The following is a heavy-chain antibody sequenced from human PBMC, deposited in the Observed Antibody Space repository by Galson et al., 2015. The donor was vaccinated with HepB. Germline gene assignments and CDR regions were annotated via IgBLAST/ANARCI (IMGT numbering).Heavy chain of an antibody. Sequence: SLRLSCAASGFTFSSYAMHWVRQAPGKGLEWVAVISYDGSNKYYADSVKGRFTISRDNSKNTLYLQMNSLRAEDTAVYYCARDIGWGIAAAGPPGDYWGQGTLVTVSS. V-gene: IGHV3-30*04. CDR1: GFTFSSYA. D-gene: IGHD6-13*01. CDR3: ARDIGWGIAAAGPPGDY. CDR2: ISYDGSNK. J-gene: IGHJ4*02.